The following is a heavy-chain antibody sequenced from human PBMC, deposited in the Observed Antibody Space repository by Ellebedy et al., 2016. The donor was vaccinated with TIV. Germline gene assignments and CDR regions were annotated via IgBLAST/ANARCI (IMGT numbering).Heavy chain of an antibody. Sequence: ASVKVSCXASGYTFTSYYMHWVRQAPGQGLEWMGIINPSGGSTSYAQKFQGRVTITRDTSASTAYMELSSLRSEDTAVYYCASGDSSGSLLDAFDIWGQGTTVTVSS. V-gene: IGHV1-46*01. J-gene: IGHJ3*02. CDR1: GYTFTSYY. CDR2: INPSGGST. D-gene: IGHD3-22*01. CDR3: ASGDSSGSLLDAFDI.